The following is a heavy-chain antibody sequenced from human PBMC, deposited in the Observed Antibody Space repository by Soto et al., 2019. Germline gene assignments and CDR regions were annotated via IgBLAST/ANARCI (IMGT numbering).Heavy chain of an antibody. CDR2: INAGNGNA. J-gene: IGHJ6*02. Sequence: ASVKVSCKASGYTFTSYAMHWVRQAPGQRLEWMGWINAGNGNAKYSQKFQGRVTITRDTSASTAYMELSSLRSEETAVYYCARRSVAGTSDGMDVWGQGTTVTVS. V-gene: IGHV1-3*01. CDR3: ARRSVAGTSDGMDV. CDR1: GYTFTSYA. D-gene: IGHD6-19*01.